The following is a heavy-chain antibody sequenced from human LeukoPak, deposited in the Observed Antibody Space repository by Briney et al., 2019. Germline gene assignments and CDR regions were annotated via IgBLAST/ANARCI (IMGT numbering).Heavy chain of an antibody. Sequence: GGSLRLSCAASGFTFSSYDMHWVRQPTGKGLEWVSGIDTAGDTYYPGSVKGRFTISRENAKNSLYLQMNSLRGGDTAVYYCARGFGMSRTKIFDYWGQGILVTVSS. CDR2: IDTAGDT. D-gene: IGHD3-10*01. V-gene: IGHV3-13*01. CDR1: GFTFSSYD. J-gene: IGHJ4*02. CDR3: ARGFGMSRTKIFDY.